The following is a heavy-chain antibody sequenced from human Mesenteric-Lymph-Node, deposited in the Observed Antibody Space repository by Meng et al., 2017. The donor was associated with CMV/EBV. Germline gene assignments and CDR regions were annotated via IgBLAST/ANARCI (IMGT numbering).Heavy chain of an antibody. CDR3: GRGQQTFDP. D-gene: IGHD1-1*01. Sequence: HVQQGQSWAEVKKPGASVKVPCKASGYSFTGYAIHWVRQAPGQGLEWMGRISPNTGDTIYEENFQGRVTMTRDTSINTAYMELSSLTSDDTAVYYCGRGQQTFDPWGQGTLVTVSS. J-gene: IGHJ5*02. CDR1: GYSFTGYA. CDR2: ISPNTGDT. V-gene: IGHV1-2*06.